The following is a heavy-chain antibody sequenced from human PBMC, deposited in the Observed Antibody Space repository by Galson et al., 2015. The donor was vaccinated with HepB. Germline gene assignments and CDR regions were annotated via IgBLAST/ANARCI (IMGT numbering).Heavy chain of an antibody. CDR1: GFTFSSYW. CDR2: INSDGSST. CDR3: ASYGGNPPQV. D-gene: IGHD4-23*01. J-gene: IGHJ4*02. V-gene: IGHV3-74*01. Sequence: SLRLSCAASGFTFSSYWMHWVRQVPGKGLVWVSRINSDGSSTTYADSVKGRLTISRDNAKNTLYLQMNSLRAEDTAVYYCASYGGNPPQVWGQGTLVTVSS.